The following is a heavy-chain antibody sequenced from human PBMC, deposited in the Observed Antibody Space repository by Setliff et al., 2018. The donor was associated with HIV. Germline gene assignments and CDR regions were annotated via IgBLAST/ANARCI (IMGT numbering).Heavy chain of an antibody. CDR3: ARDRRDDYYLTAYFDS. CDR2: IYYTGST. CDR1: GGSISTYF. V-gene: IGHV4-59*12. D-gene: IGHD1-26*01. J-gene: IGHJ4*02. Sequence: SETLSLTCTVSGGSISTYFWSWVRQTPGKGLEWIGYIYYTGSTSYNPSFRSRVTISVDTSKNQFSLKLTSVTATDTAVYYCARDRRDDYYLTAYFDSLGQGTLVTVSS.